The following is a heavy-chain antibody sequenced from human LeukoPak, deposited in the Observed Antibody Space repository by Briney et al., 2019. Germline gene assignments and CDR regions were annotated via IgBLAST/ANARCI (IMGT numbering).Heavy chain of an antibody. CDR3: ATAGGRYCSSTSCPYYYYYYYMDV. CDR1: GGSISSYY. V-gene: IGHV4-59*01. Sequence: PSETLSLTCTVSGGSISSYYWSWIRQPPGKGLGWIGYIYYSGSTNYNPSLKSRVTISVDTSKNQFSLKLSSVTAADTAVYYCATAGGRYCSSTSCPYYYYYYYMDVWGKGTTVTVSS. J-gene: IGHJ6*03. D-gene: IGHD2-2*01. CDR2: IYYSGST.